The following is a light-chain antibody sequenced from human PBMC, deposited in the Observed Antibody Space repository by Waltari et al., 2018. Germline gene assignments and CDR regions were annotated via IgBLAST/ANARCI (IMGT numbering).Light chain of an antibody. Sequence: DIQMTQSPSSLSASVGYRVTITCRASQNIADYLNWYQEKPGEAPKLLIWGASSLQRGVPSRFSGSGSGTDFTLTISSLHPEDFATYYCQQSYSTPYTFGQGTELDIK. V-gene: IGKV1-39*01. CDR1: QNIADY. CDR2: GAS. J-gene: IGKJ2*01. CDR3: QQSYSTPYT.